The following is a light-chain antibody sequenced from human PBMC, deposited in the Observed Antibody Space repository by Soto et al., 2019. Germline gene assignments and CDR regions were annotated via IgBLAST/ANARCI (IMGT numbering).Light chain of an antibody. CDR1: QTISSW. J-gene: IGKJ4*01. CDR2: KAS. CDR3: QQYKDWPLT. V-gene: IGKV1-5*03. Sequence: DIQMTQSPSTLSGSVGDRVTITCRASQTISSWLAWYQQKPGKAPKLLIYKASSLESGVPSRFSGSGSGTEFTLTISSLQSEDFALYYCQQYKDWPLTFGGGTKVDIK.